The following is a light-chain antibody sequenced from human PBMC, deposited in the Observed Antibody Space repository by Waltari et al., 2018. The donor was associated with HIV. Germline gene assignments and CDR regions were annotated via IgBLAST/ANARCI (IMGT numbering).Light chain of an antibody. Sequence: QSALTQPASVSGSPGQSITISCTGTSSDNYLSWYQHHPGKGPKVIIYEVSHRPSGVSNRFSGSQSGNTASLTIPGLQPDDEADYFCTSYISSSTPVFGGGTRLTVL. CDR3: TSYISSSTPV. J-gene: IGLJ3*02. V-gene: IGLV2-14*01. CDR2: EVS. CDR1: SSDNY.